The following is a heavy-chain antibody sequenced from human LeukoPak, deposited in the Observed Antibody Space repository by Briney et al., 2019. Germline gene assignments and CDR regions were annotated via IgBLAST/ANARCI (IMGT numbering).Heavy chain of an antibody. CDR2: IIPIFGTA. CDR1: GYTFTSYG. V-gene: IGHV1-69*13. CDR3: ARAEAYGGFDY. Sequence: GASVKVSCKASGYTFTSYGISWVRQAPGQGLEWMGGIIPIFGTANYAQKFQGRVTITADESTSTAYMELSSLRSEDTAVYYCARAEAYGGFDYWGQGTLVTVSS. D-gene: IGHD3-16*01. J-gene: IGHJ4*02.